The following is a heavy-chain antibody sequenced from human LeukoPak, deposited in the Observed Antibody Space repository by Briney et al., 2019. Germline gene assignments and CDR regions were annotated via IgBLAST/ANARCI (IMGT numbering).Heavy chain of an antibody. Sequence: SETLTLTCTVSGGSVSSGSYYWSWIRQPPGKGLVWIGYIYYNGSTNYNPSPKSRVTISVDTSKNQFSLKLSSVTAADTAVYYCAGTPYYFDYWGQGTLVTVSS. CDR3: AGTPYYFDY. J-gene: IGHJ4*02. CDR2: IYYNGST. V-gene: IGHV4-61*01. CDR1: GGSVSSGSYY.